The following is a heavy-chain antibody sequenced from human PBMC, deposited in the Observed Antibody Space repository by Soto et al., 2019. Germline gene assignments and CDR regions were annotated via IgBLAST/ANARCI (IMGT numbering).Heavy chain of an antibody. CDR1: GYTFTGYY. V-gene: IGHV1-2*04. Sequence: GASVKVSCKASGYTFTGYYMRWVRQAPGQGLEWMGWINPNSGGTNYAQKFQGWVTMTRDTSISTAYMELSRLRSDDTAVYYCARTKYGYGDYENWFDPWGQGTLVTVSS. D-gene: IGHD4-17*01. J-gene: IGHJ5*02. CDR3: ARTKYGYGDYENWFDP. CDR2: INPNSGGT.